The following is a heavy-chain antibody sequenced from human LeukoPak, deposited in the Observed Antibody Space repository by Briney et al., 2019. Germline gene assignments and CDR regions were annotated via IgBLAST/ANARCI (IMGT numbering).Heavy chain of an antibody. Sequence: SETLSLTCTVSGGSISSYYWSWIRQPPGKGLEWIGYIYYSGSTNYNPSLKSRVTISVDTSTNQFSLKLSSVTAADTAVYYCASTVVTPEDAFDIWGQGTMVTVSS. V-gene: IGHV4-59*01. CDR1: GGSISSYY. J-gene: IGHJ3*02. D-gene: IGHD4-23*01. CDR3: ASTVVTPEDAFDI. CDR2: IYYSGST.